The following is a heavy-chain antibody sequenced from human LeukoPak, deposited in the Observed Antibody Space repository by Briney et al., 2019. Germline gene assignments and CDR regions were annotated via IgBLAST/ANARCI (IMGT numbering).Heavy chain of an antibody. V-gene: IGHV1-69*01. CDR1: GGTFSSYA. J-gene: IGHJ4*02. CDR2: IIPIFGTA. Sequence: SVKVPCKASGGTFSSYAISWVRQAPGQGLEWMGGIIPIFGTANYAQKFQGRVTITADESTSTAYMELSSLRSEDTAVYYCARGVYYDFWSGYDYWGQGTLVTVSS. CDR3: ARGVYYDFWSGYDY. D-gene: IGHD3-3*01.